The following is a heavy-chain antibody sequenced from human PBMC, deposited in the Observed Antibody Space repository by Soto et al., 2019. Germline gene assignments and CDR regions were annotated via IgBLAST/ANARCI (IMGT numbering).Heavy chain of an antibody. CDR1: GYAFTGFY. CDR2: ISPNTGGT. J-gene: IGHJ4*02. V-gene: IGHV1-2*02. CDR3: ARVRQPVLDYFDY. D-gene: IGHD3-3*01. Sequence: QVQLVQSGAEVKKPGASVKVSCKTSGYAFTGFYIHWVRQAPGQGLAWMGWISPNTGGTSYAQKFQGRVTMTRDTSISTAYMQLPRLRADDTAVFYCARVRQPVLDYFDYWGQGTLVTVSS.